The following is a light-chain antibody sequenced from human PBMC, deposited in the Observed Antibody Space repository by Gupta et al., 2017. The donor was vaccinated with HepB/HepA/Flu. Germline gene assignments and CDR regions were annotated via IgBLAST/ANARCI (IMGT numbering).Light chain of an antibody. CDR2: GTS. J-gene: IGKJ1*01. V-gene: IGKV3-15*01. CDR1: QSVGTT. Sequence: IVMTQSPATLSVSPGGRATLSCRASQSVGTTLAWYQQRPGQGPRLLISGTSIRDTGVPARFSGCGYGTEFTLTISSRQSEDVAIYYCRQHNHWPPWTFGQGTKVEIK. CDR3: RQHNHWPPWT.